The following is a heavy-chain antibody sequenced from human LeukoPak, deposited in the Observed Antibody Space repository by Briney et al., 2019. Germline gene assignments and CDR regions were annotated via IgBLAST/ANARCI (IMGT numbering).Heavy chain of an antibody. J-gene: IGHJ4*02. Sequence: GGSLRLSCAASGFTVSDNYMSWARQAPGKGLEWVSVIYSGGSTYYADSVKGRFTISRDNSKSTLYLQMNSLRAEDTAVYYCARALSSRGWYYFDYWGQGTLVTVSS. D-gene: IGHD6-13*01. CDR2: IYSGGST. CDR1: GFTVSDNY. CDR3: ARALSSRGWYYFDY. V-gene: IGHV3-53*01.